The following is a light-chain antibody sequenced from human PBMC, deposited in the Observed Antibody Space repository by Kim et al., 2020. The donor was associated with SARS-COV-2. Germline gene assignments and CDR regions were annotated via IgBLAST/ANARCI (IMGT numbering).Light chain of an antibody. J-gene: IGLJ2*01. CDR2: GKN. CDR1: SLRSYY. Sequence: SSELTQDPAVSVALGQTVRITCQGDSLRSYYATWYQQKPGQAPIVVIYGKNNRPSGIPDRFSGSSLGNTASFTITGTQAGDEADYYCNSRDSNDNVVFGG. CDR3: NSRDSNDNVV. V-gene: IGLV3-19*01.